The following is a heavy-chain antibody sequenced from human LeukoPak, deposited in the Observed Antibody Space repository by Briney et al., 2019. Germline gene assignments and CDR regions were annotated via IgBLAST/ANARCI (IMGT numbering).Heavy chain of an antibody. V-gene: IGHV3-23*01. J-gene: IGHJ6*02. CDR3: ARSRILTGYYYYYGMDV. Sequence: GGSLRLSCAASGFTFSSYAMSWVRQAPGKGLEWVSAISGSGGSTYYADSVKGRFTISRDNSKNTLYLQMNSLRAEDTAVYYCARSRILTGYYYYYGMDVWGQGTTVTVSS. CDR1: GFTFSSYA. D-gene: IGHD3-9*01. CDR2: ISGSGGST.